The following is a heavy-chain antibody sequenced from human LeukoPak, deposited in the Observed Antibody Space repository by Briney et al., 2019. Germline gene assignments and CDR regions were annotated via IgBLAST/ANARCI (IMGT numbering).Heavy chain of an antibody. V-gene: IGHV3-30-3*01. Sequence: GGSLRLSCAASGFTFSSYAMHWVRQAPGKGLEWVAVISYDGSNKYYADSVKGRFTISRDNSKNTLYLQMNSLRAEDTAVYYCARDQGGGTYYYYYMDVWGKGTTVTVSS. D-gene: IGHD3-16*01. CDR2: ISYDGSNK. CDR3: ARDQGGGTYYYYYMDV. CDR1: GFTFSSYA. J-gene: IGHJ6*03.